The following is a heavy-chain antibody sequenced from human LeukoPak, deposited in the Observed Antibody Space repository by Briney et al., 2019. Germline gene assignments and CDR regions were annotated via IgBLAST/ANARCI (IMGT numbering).Heavy chain of an antibody. CDR2: IYYSGST. J-gene: IGHJ4*02. CDR1: AGSISSYY. V-gene: IGHV4-59*08. Sequence: SETLSLTCTVSAGSISSYYWSWVRQPPAPGLDWIGHIYYSGSTNYNPSLKSRVTISVDTSKNQFSLKLRSVTAADTAVYYCARRGSGSYSPFDYWGQGTLVTVSS. D-gene: IGHD3-10*01. CDR3: ARRGSGSYSPFDY.